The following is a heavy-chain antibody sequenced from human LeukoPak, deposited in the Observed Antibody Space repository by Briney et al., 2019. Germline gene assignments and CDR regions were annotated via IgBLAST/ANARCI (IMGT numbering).Heavy chain of an antibody. Sequence: SVKVSRKASGGTLSSYAISWVRQAPGQGLEWMGGIIPIFGTANYAQKFQGRVTITADESTSTAYMELSSLRSEDTAVYYCASPTIVQVGATYGYYYGMDVWGQGTTVTVSS. D-gene: IGHD1-26*01. V-gene: IGHV1-69*13. CDR2: IIPIFGTA. CDR1: GGTLSSYA. CDR3: ASPTIVQVGATYGYYYGMDV. J-gene: IGHJ6*02.